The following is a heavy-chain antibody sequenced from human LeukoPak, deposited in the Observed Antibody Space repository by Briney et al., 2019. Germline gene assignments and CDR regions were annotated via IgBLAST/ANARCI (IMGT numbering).Heavy chain of an antibody. Sequence: PGGSLRLSCAASGFTFSEYSMHWVRQAQGPGLEYVSAISTNWGSTYYENSVKGRFTISRDDPKNTMDLQMGSLRPEDMAVYYCARGFRYYGSGIDYWGQGTLVTVSS. CDR2: ISTNWGST. J-gene: IGHJ4*02. CDR3: ARGFRYYGSGIDY. CDR1: GFTFSEYS. V-gene: IGHV3-64*01. D-gene: IGHD3-10*01.